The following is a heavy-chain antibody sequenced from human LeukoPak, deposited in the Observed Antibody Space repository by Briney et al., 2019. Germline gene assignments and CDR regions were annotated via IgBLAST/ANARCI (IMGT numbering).Heavy chain of an antibody. Sequence: GESPKISCKGSGYSFTSYWIGWVRQMPGKGLEWMGIIYPGDSDTRYSPSFQGQVTISADKSISTAYLQWSSLKASDTAMYYCARGAGYCSGGSCPTYYGMDVWGQGTTVTVSS. D-gene: IGHD2-15*01. V-gene: IGHV5-51*01. CDR1: GYSFTSYW. CDR3: ARGAGYCSGGSCPTYYGMDV. J-gene: IGHJ6*02. CDR2: IYPGDSDT.